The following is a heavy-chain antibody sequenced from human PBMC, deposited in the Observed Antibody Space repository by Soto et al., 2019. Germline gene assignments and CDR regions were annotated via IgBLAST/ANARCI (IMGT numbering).Heavy chain of an antibody. V-gene: IGHV3-30*18. CDR3: AKELLWFGELYDYYYGMDV. CDR1: GFTFSSYG. Sequence: QVQLVESGGGVVQPGRSLRLSCAASGFTFSSYGMHWVRQAPGKGLEWVAVISYDGSNKYYADSVKGRFTISRDNSKNTLYLQMNSLRAEDTAVYYCAKELLWFGELYDYYYGMDVRGQGTTVTVSS. D-gene: IGHD3-10*01. J-gene: IGHJ6*02. CDR2: ISYDGSNK.